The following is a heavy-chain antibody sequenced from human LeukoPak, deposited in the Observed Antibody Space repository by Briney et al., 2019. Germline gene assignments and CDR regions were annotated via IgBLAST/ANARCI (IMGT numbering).Heavy chain of an antibody. CDR2: IYYNGNT. CDR1: DGSTNSYY. D-gene: IGHD1-26*01. CDR3: ARGRSNYCGMDV. V-gene: IGHV4-59*01. J-gene: IGHJ6*02. Sequence: SETLSLTCSVSDGSTNSYYWNWIRRPPGKGLEWIGYIYYNGNTNYSPSLKSRVTMSVDTSKNLFSLKVSSVTAADTAVYYCARGRSNYCGMDVWGQGTTVTVSS.